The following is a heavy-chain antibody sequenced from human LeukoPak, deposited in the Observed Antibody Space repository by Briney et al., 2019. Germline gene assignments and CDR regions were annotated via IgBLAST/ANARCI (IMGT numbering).Heavy chain of an antibody. CDR3: ARDRSSANPDY. V-gene: IGHV3-53*01. J-gene: IGHJ4*02. Sequence: GGSLRLSCAASGFTVSNTYMSWVRQAPGKGLEWVSLIYIGGGTYSADSVKGRFTISRDISKNTLYLQMNSLRAEDTAVYYCARDRSSANPDYWGQGTLVTVSS. CDR1: GFTVSNTY. CDR2: IYIGGGT.